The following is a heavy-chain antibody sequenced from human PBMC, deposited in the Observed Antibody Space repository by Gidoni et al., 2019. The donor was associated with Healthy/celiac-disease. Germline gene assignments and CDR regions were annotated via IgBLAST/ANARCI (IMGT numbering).Heavy chain of an antibody. J-gene: IGHJ4*02. CDR3: ARVAVAGTGGYYFDY. D-gene: IGHD6-19*01. CDR2: INHSGST. V-gene: IGHV4-34*01. CDR1: GGSFSCYY. Sequence: QVQLQQWGAGLLKPSETLSLTCAVYGGSFSCYYWSWIRQPPGKGLEWIGEINHSGSTNYNPSLKSRVTISVDTSKNQFSLKLSSVTAADTAVYYCARVAVAGTGGYYFDYWGQGTLVTVSS.